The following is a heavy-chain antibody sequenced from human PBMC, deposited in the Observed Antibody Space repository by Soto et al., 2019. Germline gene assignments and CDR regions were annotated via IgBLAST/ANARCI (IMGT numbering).Heavy chain of an antibody. D-gene: IGHD2-2*02. CDR1: GFTFSSYA. J-gene: IGHJ4*02. V-gene: IGHV3-23*01. CDR3: AKILIRLIVVVPAAISGLDY. Sequence: GGSLRLSCAASGFTFSSYAMSWVRQAPGKGLEWVSAISGSGGSTYYADSVKGRFTISRDNSKNTLYLQMNSLSAEDTAVYYCAKILIRLIVVVPAAISGLDYWGQGTLVTVSS. CDR2: ISGSGGST.